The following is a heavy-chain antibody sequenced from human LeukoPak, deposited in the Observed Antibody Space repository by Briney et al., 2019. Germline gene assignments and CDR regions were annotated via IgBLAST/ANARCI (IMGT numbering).Heavy chain of an antibody. D-gene: IGHD3-9*01. CDR2: ISGSGGST. Sequence: GGSLRLSCAASGFTFSSYAMSWVRQAPGKGLEWVSAISGSGGSTYYADSVKGRFTISRDNSKNTLYLQMNSLRAGDTAVYYCARAGNYDILTGYTAYDYYYYMDVWGKGTTVTVSS. CDR3: ARAGNYDILTGYTAYDYYYYMDV. CDR1: GFTFSSYA. J-gene: IGHJ6*03. V-gene: IGHV3-23*01.